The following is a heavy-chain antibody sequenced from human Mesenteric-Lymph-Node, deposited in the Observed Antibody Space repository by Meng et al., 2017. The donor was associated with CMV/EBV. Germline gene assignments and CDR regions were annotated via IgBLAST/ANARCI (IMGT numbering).Heavy chain of an antibody. Sequence: NWSRQPPGKGLEWIGEINHSGSTNYNPSLKSRVTIAVDTSKNQFSLKLSSVTAADTAVYYCARVIGRSSTSRGWFDPWGQGTLVTVSS. D-gene: IGHD2-2*01. V-gene: IGHV4-34*01. CDR3: ARVIGRSSTSRGWFDP. CDR2: INHSGST. J-gene: IGHJ5*02.